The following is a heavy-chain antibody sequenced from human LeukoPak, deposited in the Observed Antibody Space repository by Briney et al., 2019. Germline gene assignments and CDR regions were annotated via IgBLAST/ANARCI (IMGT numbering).Heavy chain of an antibody. D-gene: IGHD4-23*01. CDR1: GFTFSSYS. V-gene: IGHV3-7*01. CDR2: IKEDGSEK. CDR3: ARDRFGGMDV. Sequence: GGSLRLSCAASGFTFSSYSMNWVRQAPGKGLEWVASIKEDGSEKYYVDSVKGRFTISRDSAKKSMYLQMNSLTAEDTAVYHCARDRFGGMDVWGKGTTVTVSS. J-gene: IGHJ6*04.